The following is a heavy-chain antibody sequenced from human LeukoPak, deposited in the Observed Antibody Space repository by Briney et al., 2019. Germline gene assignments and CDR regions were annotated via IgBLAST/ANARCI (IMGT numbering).Heavy chain of an antibody. Sequence: KPSGTLSLTCAVSGDSISSDIWWNWVRQHPGKGLEWIGYIHHSGSTYYNPSLKSRVIISVDTSKNQFSLKLNSVTAADTAVYYCASYGSRSYRFDPWGQGTLVTVSS. V-gene: IGHV4-4*02. J-gene: IGHJ5*02. CDR3: ASYGSRSYRFDP. CDR1: GDSISSDIW. CDR2: IHHSGST. D-gene: IGHD3-10*01.